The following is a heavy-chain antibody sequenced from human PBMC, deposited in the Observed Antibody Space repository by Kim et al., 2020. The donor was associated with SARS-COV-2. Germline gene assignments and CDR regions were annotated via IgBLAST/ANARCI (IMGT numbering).Heavy chain of an antibody. CDR1: GFPFNKYT. J-gene: IGHJ6*02. CDR2: MTFLGDNK. Sequence: GGSLRLSCATSGFPFNKYTLHWVRQVPGKGLEWVAVMTFLGDNKFYADSVKGRFTISRDESRSTVYLQMNSLRPEDSAVYSCARDRRYCSGEYCHAGYYGIDVWGQGTAVVVSS. V-gene: IGHV3-30-3*01. CDR3: ARDRRYCSGEYCHAGYYGIDV. D-gene: IGHD2-15*01.